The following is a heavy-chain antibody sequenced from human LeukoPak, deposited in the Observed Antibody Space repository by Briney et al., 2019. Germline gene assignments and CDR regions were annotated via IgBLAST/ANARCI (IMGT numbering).Heavy chain of an antibody. D-gene: IGHD1-1*01. CDR1: GYTFTGSY. CDR2: INPSSGGT. J-gene: IGHJ4*02. V-gene: IGHV1-2*06. Sequence: ASVKVSCKASGYTFTGSYIHWVRQAPGQGLEWVGRINPSSGGTRFAQKFQGSVTMTRDTSISAAYLKLSRLRSDDTAVYYCARGLENFDYWGQGTLVTVSS. CDR3: ARGLENFDY.